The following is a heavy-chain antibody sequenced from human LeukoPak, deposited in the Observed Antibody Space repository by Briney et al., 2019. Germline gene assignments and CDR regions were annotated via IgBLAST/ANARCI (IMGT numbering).Heavy chain of an antibody. CDR1: GASIISGNYF. D-gene: IGHD2-15*01. J-gene: IGHJ6*03. CDR3: ARQVGCSGGSCQLHYYYYMDV. CDR2: WHRSGIT. V-gene: IGHV4-39*01. Sequence: SETLSLTCTVSGASIISGNYFWGWVRQPPGKRLEWIGSWHRSGITDYNPSLKSRVTIVADTSKNQFSLKLSSVTAADTAVYYCARQVGCSGGSCQLHYYYYMDVWGKGTAVTVSS.